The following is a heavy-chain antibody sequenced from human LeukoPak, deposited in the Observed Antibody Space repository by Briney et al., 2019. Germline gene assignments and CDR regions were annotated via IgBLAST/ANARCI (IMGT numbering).Heavy chain of an antibody. D-gene: IGHD2-2*01. CDR2: IYSDGRT. CDR3: AKDRGGRDIVVAPRFDP. CDR1: GFTVSSNY. J-gene: IGHJ5*02. V-gene: IGHV3-53*01. Sequence: GGSLRLSCAASGFTVSSNYMSWVRQAPGKGLEWVSVIYSDGRTYYADSVKGRFTISRDKSKNTLYLQMNSLRAEDTAVYYCAKDRGGRDIVVAPRFDPWGQGTLVTVSS.